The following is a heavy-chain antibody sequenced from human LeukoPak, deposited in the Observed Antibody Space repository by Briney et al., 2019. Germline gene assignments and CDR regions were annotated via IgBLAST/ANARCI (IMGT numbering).Heavy chain of an antibody. CDR1: GGSFSGYY. Sequence: SETLSLTCAVYGGSFSGYYWSWIRQPPGKGLEWIGEINHSGSTNYNPSLKSRVTISVDTSKNQFSLKLSSVTAADTAVYYCAREPSDYYGSGRFDPWGQGALVTVSS. V-gene: IGHV4-34*01. D-gene: IGHD3-10*01. CDR3: AREPSDYYGSGRFDP. CDR2: INHSGST. J-gene: IGHJ5*02.